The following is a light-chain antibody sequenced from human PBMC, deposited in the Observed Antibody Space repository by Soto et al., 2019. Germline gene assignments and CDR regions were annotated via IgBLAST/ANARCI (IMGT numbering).Light chain of an antibody. Sequence: EIVLTQSPATLSLSPGERATLSCRASQSVSSYLAWYQHKPGQAPRLLIYDTSTRATGIPARFSGSGSGTDFTLAITSLEHEDFAVYYCQQRSNWPLTFGGGTKVDIK. CDR1: QSVSSY. CDR2: DTS. J-gene: IGKJ4*01. V-gene: IGKV3-11*01. CDR3: QQRSNWPLT.